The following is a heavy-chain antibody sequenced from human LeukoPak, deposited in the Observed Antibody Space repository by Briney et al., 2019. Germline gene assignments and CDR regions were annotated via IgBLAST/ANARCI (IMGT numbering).Heavy chain of an antibody. CDR1: GFTFSRYS. V-gene: IGHV3-21*01. D-gene: IGHD3-22*01. J-gene: IGHJ4*02. CDR2: ISSSSSYI. Sequence: GGSLRLSCAASGFTFSRYSMTWVRQAPGKGLEWVSSISSSSSYIYYADSVKGRFSISRDNAKNSLYLQMNSLRAEDTAVYYCARDHDYDSSGYYPIQADFDYWGQGTLVTVSS. CDR3: ARDHDYDSSGYYPIQADFDY.